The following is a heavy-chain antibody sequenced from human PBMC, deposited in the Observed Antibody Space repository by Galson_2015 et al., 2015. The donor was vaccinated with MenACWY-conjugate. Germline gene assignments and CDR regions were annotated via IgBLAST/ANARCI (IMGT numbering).Heavy chain of an antibody. J-gene: IGHJ5*02. V-gene: IGHV5-51*01. CDR2: IYPSDSDT. D-gene: IGHD6-6*01. CDR1: GYRFTNSW. Sequence: QSGEEVKKPGESLKISCKASGYRFTNSWIAWVRQMPGKGLEWMGIIYPSDSDTRYSPSFQGQVTISADKSIDTAYLQWSSLKASDTAMYYCARQGSSSSWFDPWGQGTLVTVSS. CDR3: ARQGSSSSWFDP.